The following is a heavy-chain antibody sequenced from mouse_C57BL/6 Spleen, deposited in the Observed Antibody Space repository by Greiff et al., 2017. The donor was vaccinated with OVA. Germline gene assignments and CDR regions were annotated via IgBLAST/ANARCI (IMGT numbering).Heavy chain of an antibody. D-gene: IGHD3-2*02. V-gene: IGHV5-4*01. Sequence: EVKLVESGGGLVKPGGSLKLSCAASGFTFSSYAMSWVRQTPEKRLEWVATISDGGSYTYYPDNVKGRFTISRDNAKNNLYLQMSHLKSEDTAMYYCARDPAQATRYFDYWGQGTTLTVSS. J-gene: IGHJ2*01. CDR3: ARDPAQATRYFDY. CDR2: ISDGGSYT. CDR1: GFTFSSYA.